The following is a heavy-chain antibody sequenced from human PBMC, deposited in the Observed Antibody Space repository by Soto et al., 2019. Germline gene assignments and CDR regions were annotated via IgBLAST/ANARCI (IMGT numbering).Heavy chain of an antibody. CDR1: EFTFSNYA. J-gene: IGHJ4*02. CDR3: AKATYDTTFYTSSFDS. V-gene: IGHV3-23*01. Sequence: VQLLESGGGLVQPGGSLRLSCAASEFTFSNYAMTWVRQAPGKGLEWVSLITGSDGRTYYADSVKGRCTISRDNSKTTLFLQMNSLRAEDTAVYYCAKATYDTTFYTSSFDSWGQGTLVTVSS. CDR2: ITGSDGRT. D-gene: IGHD3-22*01.